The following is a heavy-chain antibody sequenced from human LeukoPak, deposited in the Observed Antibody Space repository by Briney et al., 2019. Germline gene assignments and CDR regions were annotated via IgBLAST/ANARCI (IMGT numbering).Heavy chain of an antibody. CDR3: AKGQSRDDFWSGYLPHFDY. Sequence: GGSLRLSCAASGFTFSSYSMNWVRQAPGKGLEWVSSISSSSSYIYYADSVKGRFTISRDNAKNTLYLQMNSLRAEDTAVYYCAKGQSRDDFWSGYLPHFDYWGQGTLVTVFS. V-gene: IGHV3-21*04. CDR2: ISSSSSYI. J-gene: IGHJ4*02. CDR1: GFTFSSYS. D-gene: IGHD3-3*01.